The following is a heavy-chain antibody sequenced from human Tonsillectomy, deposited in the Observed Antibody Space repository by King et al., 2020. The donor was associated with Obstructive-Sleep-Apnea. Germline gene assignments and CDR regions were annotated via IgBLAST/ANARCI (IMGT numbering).Heavy chain of an antibody. CDR3: AKACGGSCYTLDY. J-gene: IGHJ4*02. D-gene: IGHD2-15*01. CDR1: GFTFSSYG. CDR2: IRYDGSNT. Sequence: VQLVESGGGVVQPGGSLRLSCAASGFTFSSYGIQWVRQAPGEGLGWVAVIRYDGSNTYYADSVKGGFTISRDNSKNTLYLQMNSMRAEDTAVYYCAKACGGSCYTLDYWGQGTLVTVSS. V-gene: IGHV3-30*02.